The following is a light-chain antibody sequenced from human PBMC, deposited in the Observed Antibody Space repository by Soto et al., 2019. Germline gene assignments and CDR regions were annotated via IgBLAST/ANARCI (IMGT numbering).Light chain of an antibody. Sequence: EIVMTQSPATLSVSPGERATLSCRASQSVSSNLAWYQQKPGQAPRPLIYGASTRATGIPARFSGSGSGTEFTLTISSLQSEDFAVYYCQQYYNWPFTFGPGTKVDIK. CDR1: QSVSSN. J-gene: IGKJ3*01. V-gene: IGKV3-15*01. CDR3: QQYYNWPFT. CDR2: GAS.